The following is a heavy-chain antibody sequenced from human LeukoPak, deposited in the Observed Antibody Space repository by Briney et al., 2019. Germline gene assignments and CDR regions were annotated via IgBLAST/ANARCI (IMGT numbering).Heavy chain of an antibody. D-gene: IGHD5-24*01. V-gene: IGHV1-46*01. CDR3: ARLHNQGFDM. CDR2: INPSGGSA. Sequence: ASVKVSCKASGYTFASYYLHWVRQAPGQGLEWMGIINPSGGSASYAQMFQGRVTMTSDTSTRTVYMELSSLRSEDTAVYYCARLHNQGFDMWGQGTRLSVSS. CDR1: GYTFASYY. J-gene: IGHJ3*02.